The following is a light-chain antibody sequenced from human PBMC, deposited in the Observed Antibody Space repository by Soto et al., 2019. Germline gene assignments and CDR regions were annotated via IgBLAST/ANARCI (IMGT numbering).Light chain of an antibody. V-gene: IGLV1-44*01. CDR3: AALDDSLNAVV. Sequence: QSVLTQPPSASGTPGQRVTISWSGSSSNIGSNTVNWYQQLPGTAPKLLIYSINQRPSGVPDRFSGSKSGTSASLAISGLQSEDEADYYCAALDDSLNAVVFGGGTKLTVL. J-gene: IGLJ2*01. CDR1: SSNIGSNT. CDR2: SIN.